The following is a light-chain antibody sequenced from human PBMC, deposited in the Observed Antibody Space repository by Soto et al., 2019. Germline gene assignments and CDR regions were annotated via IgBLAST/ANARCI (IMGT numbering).Light chain of an antibody. Sequence: QAVVTQEPSLTVSPGGTGTLTCGSSTGPVTSGHYPCWFQQKPGQAPRTLIFDTTNKHSWTPARFSGSLLGGKAAMTLSGAQPEDEADYYCLLSYSGASWVFGGGTKLTVL. CDR1: TGPVTSGHY. CDR3: LLSYSGASWV. J-gene: IGLJ3*02. CDR2: DTT. V-gene: IGLV7-46*01.